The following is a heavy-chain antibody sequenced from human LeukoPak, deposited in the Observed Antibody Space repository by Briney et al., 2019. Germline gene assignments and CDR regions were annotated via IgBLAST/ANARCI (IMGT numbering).Heavy chain of an antibody. D-gene: IGHD5-12*01. CDR1: GGSFSGYY. V-gene: IGHV4-34*01. Sequence: KPSETLSLTCAVYGGSFSGYYWSWIRQPPGKGLEWIGEINHSGSTNYNPPLKSRVTISVDASKNQFSLKLSSVTAADTAVYYCARKASGYDYSWFDPWGQGTLVTVSS. J-gene: IGHJ5*02. CDR3: ARKASGYDYSWFDP. CDR2: INHSGST.